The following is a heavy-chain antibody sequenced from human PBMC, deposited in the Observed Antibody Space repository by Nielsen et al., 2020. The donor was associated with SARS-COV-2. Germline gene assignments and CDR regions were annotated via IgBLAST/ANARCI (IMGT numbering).Heavy chain of an antibody. J-gene: IGHJ3*02. Sequence: GGSLRLSCAASGFTFSSYSMNWVRQAPGKGLEWVSSISSSSSYIYYADSVKGRFTISRDNAKNSLYLQMNSLRAEGTAVYYCAKRGGTTVTTYAFDIWGQGTMVTVSS. CDR3: AKRGGTTVTTYAFDI. CDR2: ISSSSSYI. CDR1: GFTFSSYS. V-gene: IGHV3-21*04. D-gene: IGHD4-17*01.